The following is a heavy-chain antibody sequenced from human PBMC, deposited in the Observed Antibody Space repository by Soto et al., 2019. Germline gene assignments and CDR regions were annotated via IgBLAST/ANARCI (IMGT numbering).Heavy chain of an antibody. V-gene: IGHV1-18*04. J-gene: IGHJ4*02. CDR3: ARDLYSNYYFDY. CDR2: ISAYNGNT. D-gene: IGHD4-4*01. CDR1: GYTFTSYG. Sequence: VASVKVSCKASGYTFTSYGISWVRQAPGQGLEWMGWISAYNGNTNYAQKLQGRVTMTTDTSTSTAHMELRSLRSDDTAVYYCARDLYSNYYFDYWGQGTLVTVSS.